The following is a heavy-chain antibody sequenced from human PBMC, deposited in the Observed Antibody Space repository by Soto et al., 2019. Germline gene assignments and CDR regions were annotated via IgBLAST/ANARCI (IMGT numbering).Heavy chain of an antibody. CDR1: GFTFSSYS. Sequence: GGSLRLSCAASGFTFSSYSMNWVRQAPGKGLGWVSSISSSSSYIYYADSVKGRFTISRDNAKNSLYLQMNSLRAEDTAVYYCARDSVRVAARRSTHYYYYYMDVWGKGTTVTVSS. CDR2: ISSSSSYI. CDR3: ARDSVRVAARRSTHYYYYYMDV. J-gene: IGHJ6*03. D-gene: IGHD6-6*01. V-gene: IGHV3-21*01.